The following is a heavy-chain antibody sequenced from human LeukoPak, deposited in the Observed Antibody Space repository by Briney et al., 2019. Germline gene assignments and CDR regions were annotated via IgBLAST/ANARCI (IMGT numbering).Heavy chain of an antibody. D-gene: IGHD1-7*01. CDR3: ARDMNYNLDY. V-gene: IGHV3-74*01. CDR2: IVIDGNT. Sequence: WGSLTLSCAASGFTFRNSYIHCVRHAPRKRLVWFSRIVIDGNTTYADPVHGRFTISRDNANSTLYLQMNSLRPDDTAVYYCARDMNYNLDYWGQGTLVTVSP. J-gene: IGHJ4*02. CDR1: GFTFRNSY.